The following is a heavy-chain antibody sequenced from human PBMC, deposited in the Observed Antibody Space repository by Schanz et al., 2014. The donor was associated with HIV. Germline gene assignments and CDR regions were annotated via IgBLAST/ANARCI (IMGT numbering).Heavy chain of an antibody. CDR3: ARGATTYSSGYYYPDY. V-gene: IGHV3-48*02. CDR2: ISGSGRST. J-gene: IGHJ4*02. D-gene: IGHD3-22*01. CDR1: GGSLSSRN. Sequence: EVQLVEKGGGGEKQGGSLRREGATSGGSLSSRNMNWVRKEEGEGLEWVSVISGSGRSTYYADSVKGRFTISRDNAKNSLYLQMNSLRDEDTAVYYCARGATTYSSGYYYPDYWGQGPLVTFSS.